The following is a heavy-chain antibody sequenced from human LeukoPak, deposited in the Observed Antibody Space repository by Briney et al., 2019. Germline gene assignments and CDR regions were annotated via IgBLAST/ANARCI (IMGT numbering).Heavy chain of an antibody. Sequence: GGSLRLSCAASGFTFSSYGMHWVRQAPGKGLEWVAVISYDGSNKYYADSVKGRFTISRDNSKNTLYPQMNSLRAEDTAVYYCAKDIYGVDYWGQGTLVTVSS. CDR1: GFTFSSYG. CDR3: AKDIYGVDY. V-gene: IGHV3-30*18. J-gene: IGHJ4*02. D-gene: IGHD4-17*01. CDR2: ISYDGSNK.